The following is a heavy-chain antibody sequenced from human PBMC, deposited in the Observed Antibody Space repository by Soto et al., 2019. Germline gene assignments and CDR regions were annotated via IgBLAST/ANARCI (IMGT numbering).Heavy chain of an antibody. CDR2: INHSGST. D-gene: IGHD3-22*01. V-gene: IGHV4-34*01. Sequence: PSETLSLTCAVYGGSFSGYYWSWIRQPPGKGLEWIGEINHSGSTNYNPSLKSRVTISVDTSKNQFSLKLSSVTAADTAVYYCAREGGYDSSGYYYGWFDPWGQGTLVTVSS. J-gene: IGHJ5*02. CDR3: AREGGYDSSGYYYGWFDP. CDR1: GGSFSGYY.